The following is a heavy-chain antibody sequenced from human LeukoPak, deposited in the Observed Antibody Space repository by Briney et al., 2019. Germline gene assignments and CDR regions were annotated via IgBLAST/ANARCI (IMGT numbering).Heavy chain of an antibody. CDR3: TRDRGAYNLYDY. CDR2: IRSKAYGETA. D-gene: IGHD1-1*01. CDR1: GFTFSIHW. Sequence: GGSLRLSCAASGFTFSIHWMTWVRQAPGKGLEWVGFIRSKAYGETADYAASVKGRFTISRDDSEAIAYLQMNSLKTEDTAVYHCTRDRGAYNLYDYWGQGTLVTVSS. J-gene: IGHJ4*02. V-gene: IGHV3-49*04.